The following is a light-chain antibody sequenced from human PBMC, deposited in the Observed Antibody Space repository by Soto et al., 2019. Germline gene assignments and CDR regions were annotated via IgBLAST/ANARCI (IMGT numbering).Light chain of an antibody. CDR1: QSVSSN. Sequence: IVVTQSPATLSVSPGERATLSCRASQSVSSNLAWYQQKPGQAPRLLIYGASSRATGIPDRFSGSGSGTDFTLTISRLEPEDFAVYSCQQKGSAPQLTSGAGTKVDIK. CDR2: GAS. V-gene: IGKV3-20*01. CDR3: QQKGSAPQLT. J-gene: IGKJ3*01.